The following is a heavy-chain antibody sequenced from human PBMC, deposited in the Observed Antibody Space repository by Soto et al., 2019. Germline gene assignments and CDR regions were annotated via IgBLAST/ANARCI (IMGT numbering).Heavy chain of an antibody. V-gene: IGHV3-23*01. D-gene: IGHD3-16*01. CDR3: VSWVSADFDY. CDR1: RYTFKSHG. J-gene: IGHJ4*02. CDR2: IDSSGVNT. Sequence: GGSLRLSCAASRYTFKSHGLGWVRQAPGKGLEWVSTIDSSGVNTHYADSVKGRFTISRDNSRNTLHLQMHDLRADDTALYYCVSWVSADFDYWGQGTVVTVSS.